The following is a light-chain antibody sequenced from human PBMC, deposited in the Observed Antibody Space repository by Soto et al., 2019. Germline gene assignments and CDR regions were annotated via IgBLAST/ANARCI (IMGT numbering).Light chain of an antibody. CDR1: GRDVGGYKY. CDR2: NVT. Sequence: QSALTQPASVSGSPGQSITISCTETGRDVGGYKYVSWYQQHPGKAPKLMIYNVTIRPSGVSNRFSGSNSGNTASLTISGLQAEEESDDYCSSYISRSGVVFGGGTKLTVL. J-gene: IGLJ2*01. CDR3: SSYISRSGVV. V-gene: IGLV2-14*01.